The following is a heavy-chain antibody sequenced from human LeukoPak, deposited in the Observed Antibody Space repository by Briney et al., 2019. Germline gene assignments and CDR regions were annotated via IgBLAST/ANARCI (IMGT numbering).Heavy chain of an antibody. Sequence: ASVKVSCKASGYTFTGYYMHWVRQAPGQGLEWMGGFDPEDGETIYAQKFQGRVTMTEDTSTDTAYMELSSLRSEDTAVYYCARLDRTAFDIWGQGTMVTVSS. V-gene: IGHV1-24*01. D-gene: IGHD2-2*03. CDR1: GYTFTGYY. CDR3: ARLDRTAFDI. CDR2: FDPEDGET. J-gene: IGHJ3*02.